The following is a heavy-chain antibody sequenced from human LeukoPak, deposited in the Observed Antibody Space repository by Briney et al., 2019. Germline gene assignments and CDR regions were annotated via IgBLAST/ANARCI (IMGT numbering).Heavy chain of an antibody. J-gene: IGHJ3*02. CDR2: ISGSGGST. CDR1: EFTFSDYA. V-gene: IGHV3-23*01. D-gene: IGHD2-15*01. CDR3: AKETVVVVAATPDAFDI. Sequence: GGSLRLSCAASEFTFSDYAMSWVRQAPGKGLEWVSVISGSGGSTHYADSVKDRFTISRDNSKNTLYLQMNSLRAEDTAVYYCAKETVVVVAATPDAFDIWGQGTMVTVSS.